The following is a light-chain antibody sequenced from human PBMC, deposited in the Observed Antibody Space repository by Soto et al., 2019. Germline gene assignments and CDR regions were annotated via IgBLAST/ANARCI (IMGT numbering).Light chain of an antibody. Sequence: DIQMTQSPSTLSASVGDRVTITCRASESISLWLAWFQQKPGKAPKLLIYKASTLASEVPSRFSGSGSGTEFTLTSRSLQPDDFAVYYCQHYNSFPYTFGQGTKVDI. J-gene: IGKJ2*01. CDR1: ESISLW. V-gene: IGKV1-5*03. CDR3: QHYNSFPYT. CDR2: KAS.